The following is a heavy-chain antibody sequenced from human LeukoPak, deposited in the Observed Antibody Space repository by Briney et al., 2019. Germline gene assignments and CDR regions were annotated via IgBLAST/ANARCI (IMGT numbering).Heavy chain of an antibody. CDR1: GFTFSNYN. Sequence: GGSLRLSCAASGFTFSNYNMNWVRQAPGKGLEWVANIKPDGSEKYYVDSVKGRFTISRDNAKNSLYLQMNSLRAEDTAVYYCAEGNAFDIWGQGTMVTVSS. V-gene: IGHV3-7*01. J-gene: IGHJ3*02. D-gene: IGHD3-10*01. CDR3: AEGNAFDI. CDR2: IKPDGSEK.